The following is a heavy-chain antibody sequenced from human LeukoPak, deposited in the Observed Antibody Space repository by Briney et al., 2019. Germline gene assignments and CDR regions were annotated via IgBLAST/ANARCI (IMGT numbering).Heavy chain of an antibody. CDR3: ARVEGIRRWLVQGAYYFDY. V-gene: IGHV1-2*06. CDR1: GYTFTGYY. Sequence: GASVKVSCKASGYTFTGYYMHWVRQAPGQGLEWMGRINPNSGGTNYAQKFQGRVTMTRDTSISTAYMELSRLRSDDTAVYYCARVEGIRRWLVQGAYYFDYWGQGTLVTVSS. J-gene: IGHJ4*02. D-gene: IGHD6-19*01. CDR2: INPNSGGT.